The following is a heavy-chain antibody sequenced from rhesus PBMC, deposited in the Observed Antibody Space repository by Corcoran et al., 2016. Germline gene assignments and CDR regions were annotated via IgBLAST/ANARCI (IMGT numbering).Heavy chain of an antibody. V-gene: IGHV3S5*01. D-gene: IGHD3-3*01. CDR1: GFTFSSYG. J-gene: IGHJ4*01. CDR3: AKNTNFWTGYYFDY. CDR2: INSGGGST. Sequence: EVQLVETGGGLVQPGGSLKLSCAASGFTFSSYGMSWVRQAPGKGLAWVSAINSGGGSTYYADSVTGRFTISRDNSKNTLSLKMNSLRAEDTSVYYCAKNTNFWTGYYFDYWGQGVLVTVSS.